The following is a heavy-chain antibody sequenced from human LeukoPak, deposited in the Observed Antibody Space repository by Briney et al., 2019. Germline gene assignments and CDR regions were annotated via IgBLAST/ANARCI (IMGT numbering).Heavy chain of an antibody. V-gene: IGHV4-59*12. Sequence: PSETLSLTCTVSGGSISSYYWSWIRQPPGEGLEWIGQISHTGGTIYNPSLKSRVTISVDTSKNEFSLRLTSVTAADTAVYYCAGAEPRGIIWYPYWGQGTLVTVSS. CDR3: AGAEPRGIIWYPY. CDR2: ISHTGGT. CDR1: GGSISSYY. D-gene: IGHD6-13*01. J-gene: IGHJ4*02.